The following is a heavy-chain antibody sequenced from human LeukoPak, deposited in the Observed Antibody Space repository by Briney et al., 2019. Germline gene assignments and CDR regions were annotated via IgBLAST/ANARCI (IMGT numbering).Heavy chain of an antibody. J-gene: IGHJ4*02. D-gene: IGHD4-17*01. V-gene: IGHV4-59*01. CDR2: IYYSGST. CDR3: ARVPGDYGLDY. Sequence: SETLSLTCTVSGGSISSYYWSWTRQPPGKGVEWIWYIYYSGSTNYNPSLKSRVTISVDTSKNQFSLKLSSVTAADTAVYYCARVPGDYGLDYWGQGTLVTVSS. CDR1: GGSISSYY.